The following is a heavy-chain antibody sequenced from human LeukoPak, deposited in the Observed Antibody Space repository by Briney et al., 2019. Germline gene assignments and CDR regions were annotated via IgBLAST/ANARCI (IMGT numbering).Heavy chain of an antibody. Sequence: PGGSLRLSCGASGFTFSNYAMSWVRQAPGKGLEWVSVITGSGGTTYFADSVKGRFTISRDNSKHMLYLQMNSVRAEDAAVYYCAKQVVDTVVAAFDYWGQGTLVIVSS. CDR1: GFTFSNYA. CDR2: ITGSGGTT. CDR3: AKQVVDTVVAAFDY. V-gene: IGHV3-23*01. J-gene: IGHJ4*02. D-gene: IGHD2-15*01.